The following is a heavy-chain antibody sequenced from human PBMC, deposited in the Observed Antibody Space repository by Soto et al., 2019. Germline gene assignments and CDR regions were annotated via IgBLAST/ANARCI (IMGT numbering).Heavy chain of an antibody. J-gene: IGHJ6*02. Sequence: EVQLVESGGGLVQPGGSLRLSCEASGFTLSSYSMNWARQAPGQGLEWVSYISSSSSTIYYADSVKGRFTISRDNAKNSLYLQMHSLRDEDTAVYYCARDIPRSSGLDVWGQGTTVTVSS. CDR3: ARDIPRSSGLDV. V-gene: IGHV3-48*02. CDR1: GFTLSSYS. CDR2: ISSSSSTI.